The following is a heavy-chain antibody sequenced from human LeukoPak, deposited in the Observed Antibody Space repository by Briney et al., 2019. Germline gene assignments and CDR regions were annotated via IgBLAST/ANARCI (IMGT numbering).Heavy chain of an antibody. D-gene: IGHD3-22*01. Sequence: GGSLRLSCAASGFTFSSYGMHWVRQAPGKGLEWVAVIWYDGSNKYYADSVKGRFTISRDNSKNTLYLQMNSLRAEDTAVYYCAKDPYYDDSSGYYSDYWGQGTLVTVSS. CDR2: IWYDGSNK. V-gene: IGHV3-33*06. CDR1: GFTFSSYG. CDR3: AKDPYYDDSSGYYSDY. J-gene: IGHJ4*02.